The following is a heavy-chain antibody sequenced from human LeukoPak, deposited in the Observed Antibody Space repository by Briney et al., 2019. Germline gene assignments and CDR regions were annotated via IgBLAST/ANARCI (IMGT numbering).Heavy chain of an antibody. CDR3: ARDRELGY. D-gene: IGHD1-1*01. V-gene: IGHV4-59*01. Sequence: SEALSLTCTVSGGSISSYYWSWIRQPPGKGLEWIGWSYHRGSTSYNPSLKSRVAISVDTSKNQFSLKLSSVTAADTAVYYCARDRELGYWGQGTLVTVSS. J-gene: IGHJ4*02. CDR1: GGSISSYY. CDR2: SYHRGST.